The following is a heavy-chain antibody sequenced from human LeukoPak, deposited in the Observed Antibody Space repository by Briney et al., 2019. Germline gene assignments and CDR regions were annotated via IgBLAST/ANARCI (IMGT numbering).Heavy chain of an antibody. Sequence: PGGSLRLSCAASGFTFDDYGMSWVRHAPGKGLEWVSGINWNGGSTGYADSVKGRFTISRDNAKNSLYLQMNSLRAEDTAVYYCARDNRYYYDSSGTGDAFDIWGQGTMVTVSS. CDR2: INWNGGST. J-gene: IGHJ3*02. D-gene: IGHD3-22*01. CDR1: GFTFDDYG. CDR3: ARDNRYYYDSSGTGDAFDI. V-gene: IGHV3-20*04.